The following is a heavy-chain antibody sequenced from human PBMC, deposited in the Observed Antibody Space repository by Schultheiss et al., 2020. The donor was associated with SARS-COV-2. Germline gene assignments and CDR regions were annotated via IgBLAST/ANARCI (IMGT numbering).Heavy chain of an antibody. CDR2: IYSGGST. CDR1: GFTVSSNY. CDR3: ARVPWGSYYYFDY. Sequence: GGSLRLSCAASGFTVSSNYMSWVRQAPGKGLEWVSVIYSGGSTYYADSVKGRFTISRDNAKNSLYLQMNSLRAEDTAVYYCARVPWGSYYYFDYWGQGTLVTVSS. D-gene: IGHD3-16*01. J-gene: IGHJ4*02. V-gene: IGHV3-53*01.